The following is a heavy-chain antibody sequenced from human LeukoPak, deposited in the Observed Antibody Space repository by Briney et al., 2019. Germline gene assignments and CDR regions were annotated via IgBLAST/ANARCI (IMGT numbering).Heavy chain of an antibody. CDR1: EFTFGIYW. J-gene: IGHJ3*01. V-gene: IGHV3-7*01. CDR2: IKQDGSEK. D-gene: IGHD4-23*01. CDR3: ARDSLSGNYGGNSASGTYDF. Sequence: GGSLRLSCAASEFTFGIYWMSWVRQAPGKGLEWVANIKQDGSEKHYVDSVKGRFTISRDNAKNSLHLQMNSLRAEDTAVYYCARDSLSGNYGGNSASGTYDFWGQGTMVTVSS.